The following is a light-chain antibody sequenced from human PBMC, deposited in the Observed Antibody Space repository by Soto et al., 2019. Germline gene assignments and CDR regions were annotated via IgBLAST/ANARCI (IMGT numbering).Light chain of an antibody. J-gene: IGLJ1*01. Sequence: SYELTQPPSVSVAPGQTARITCGGNNIGSKSVHLYQQKPGQAPVLVVYDDSDRPSGIPERFSGSNSGNTATLTISRVEAGDEADYYCQVWDSSSDHLYVFGTGTKLTVL. CDR3: QVWDSSSDHLYV. CDR2: DDS. CDR1: NIGSKS. V-gene: IGLV3-21*02.